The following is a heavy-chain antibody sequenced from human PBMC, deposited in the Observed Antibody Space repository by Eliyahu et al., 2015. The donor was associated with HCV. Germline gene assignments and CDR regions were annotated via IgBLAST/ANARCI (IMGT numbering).Heavy chain of an antibody. Sequence: EVQLLESGGGLVQPGGSLRXSCVTSGXTFSSYNMAWVRQAPGKGLEWVTTITFSGTTTYYADSVRGRFTISRDNARDTLSVQMNNLRVEDTAVYYCAKGVSAVRHYFDSWGQGTLVTVSS. V-gene: IGHV3-23*01. D-gene: IGHD2-8*01. CDR2: ITFSGTTT. J-gene: IGHJ4*02. CDR3: AKGVSAVRHYFDS. CDR1: GXTFSSYN.